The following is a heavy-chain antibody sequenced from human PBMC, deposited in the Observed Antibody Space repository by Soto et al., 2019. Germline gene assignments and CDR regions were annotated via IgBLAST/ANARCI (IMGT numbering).Heavy chain of an antibody. J-gene: IGHJ6*01. Sequence: GGSLRLSCATSGFTFNTYPMTWVRQAPGKGLEWVSSISSTAASTSSYADSVKGRFAISRDFSDNTVYLQMNNLRVDDTAVYFCAKGVLSFHYGMEVWGQGTTVTV. V-gene: IGHV3-23*01. CDR3: AKGVLSFHYGMEV. CDR1: GFTFNTYP. CDR2: ISSTAASTS. D-gene: IGHD3-10*01.